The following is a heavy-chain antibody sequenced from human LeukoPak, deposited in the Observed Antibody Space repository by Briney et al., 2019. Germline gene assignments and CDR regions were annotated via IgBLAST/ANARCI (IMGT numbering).Heavy chain of an antibody. J-gene: IGHJ4*02. V-gene: IGHV3-30-3*01. D-gene: IGHD3-22*01. CDR1: GFTFSSYA. CDR2: ISYDGSNK. Sequence: GGSLRLSCAASGFTFSSYAMHWVRQAPGKGLEWMAVISYDGSNKYYADSVKGRFTISRDNSKNTLYLQMNSLRAEDTAVYYCARSLHSSGYYDYWGQGTLVTVSS. CDR3: ARSLHSSGYYDY.